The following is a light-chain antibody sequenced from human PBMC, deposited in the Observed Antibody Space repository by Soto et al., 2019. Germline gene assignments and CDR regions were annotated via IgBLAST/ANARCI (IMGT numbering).Light chain of an antibody. CDR1: SSDVGGYNY. CDR3: SSYTSSRTLG. Sequence: QSVLTQPASVSGSPGQSITISCTGTSSDVGGYNYVSWYQQHPGKAPKLMIYEVSNRPSGVSNRFSGSKSGNTASLTISGIQAEDEADYYCSSYTSSRTLGFGGGTKLTVL. CDR2: EVS. V-gene: IGLV2-14*01. J-gene: IGLJ2*01.